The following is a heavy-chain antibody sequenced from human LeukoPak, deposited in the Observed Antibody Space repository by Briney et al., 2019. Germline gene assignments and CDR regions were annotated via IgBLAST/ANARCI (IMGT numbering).Heavy chain of an antibody. CDR3: ARGGDYYDSSGLDY. CDR2: ISAYNGNT. Sequence: ASVKVSCKASGYTFTGYYMHWVRQAPGQGLEWMGWISAYNGNTNYAQKLQGRVTMTTDTSTSTAYMELRSLRSDDTAVYYCARGGDYYDSSGLDYWGQGTLVTVSS. V-gene: IGHV1-18*04. CDR1: GYTFTGYY. J-gene: IGHJ4*02. D-gene: IGHD3-22*01.